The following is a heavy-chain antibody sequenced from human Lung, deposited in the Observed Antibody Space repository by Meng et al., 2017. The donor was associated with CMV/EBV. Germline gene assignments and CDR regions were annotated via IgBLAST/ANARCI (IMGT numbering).Heavy chain of an antibody. CDR2: SNWNGGST. Sequence: GASLKISCAASGVTFDDYGMSWVRPAPGKGMEWVSGSNWNGGSTGYADSVKGRFIITRANAKNSLYLQMNSLRAEDTDLYCCARGRDPAGDAFDIWGQGTMVTVSS. CDR1: GVTFDDYG. D-gene: IGHD2-2*01. CDR3: ARGRDPAGDAFDI. V-gene: IGHV3-20*04. J-gene: IGHJ3*02.